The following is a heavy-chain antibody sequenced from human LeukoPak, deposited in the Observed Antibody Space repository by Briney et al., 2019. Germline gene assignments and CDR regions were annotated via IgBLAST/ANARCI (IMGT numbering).Heavy chain of an antibody. CDR3: ARESRNGSGMDV. CDR2: INHSGST. Sequence: AETLSLTCAVYGGSFSGYYWSWIRQPPGKGLEWIGEINHSGSTNYNPSLKSRVTISVDTSKNQFSLKLSSVTAADTAVYYCARESRNGSGMDVWGQGTTVTVS. J-gene: IGHJ6*02. CDR1: GGSFSGYY. V-gene: IGHV4-34*01. D-gene: IGHD3-10*01.